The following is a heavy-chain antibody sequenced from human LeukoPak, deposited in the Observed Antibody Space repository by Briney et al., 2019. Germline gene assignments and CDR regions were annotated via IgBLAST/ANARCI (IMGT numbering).Heavy chain of an antibody. D-gene: IGHD3-9*01. J-gene: IGHJ6*02. Sequence: GESLKISCKGSGYSFTSYWIGWVRQMPGKGLEWMGIIYPGDSDTRYSPSFQGQVTISADKSISTAYLQWSSLKASDTAMYYRARAPPYYDILTGTTYYYGMDVWGQGTTVTVSS. CDR2: IYPGDSDT. CDR1: GYSFTSYW. V-gene: IGHV5-51*01. CDR3: ARAPPYYDILTGTTYYYGMDV.